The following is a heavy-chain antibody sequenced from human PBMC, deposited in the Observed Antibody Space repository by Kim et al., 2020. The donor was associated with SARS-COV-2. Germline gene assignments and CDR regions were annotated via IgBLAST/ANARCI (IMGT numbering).Heavy chain of an antibody. Sequence: GGSLRLSCAASGFTFSTYWMHWVRQAPGKGLVWVSRIHSDGSSTSYADSVKGRFTISRDNAKNTLYLQMTSLRAEDTAVYYCIRGGSTAGGAALASDYWGQGTLVTVSS. CDR1: GFTFSTYW. V-gene: IGHV3-74*01. CDR3: IRGGSTAGGAALASDY. CDR2: IHSDGSST. D-gene: IGHD6-6*01. J-gene: IGHJ4*02.